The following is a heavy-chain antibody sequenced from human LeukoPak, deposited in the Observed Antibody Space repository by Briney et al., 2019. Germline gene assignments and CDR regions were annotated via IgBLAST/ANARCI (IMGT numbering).Heavy chain of an antibody. D-gene: IGHD3-22*01. CDR3: ARISPRGTYYYDSSGYWSRYFDY. CDR2: INHSGSI. J-gene: IGHJ4*02. Sequence: SETLSLTCAVYGGSFSGYYWSWIRQPPGKGLEWIGEINHSGSINYNPSLKSRVTISVDTSKNQFSLKLSSVTAADTAVYYCARISPRGTYYYDSSGYWSRYFDYWGQGTLVTVSS. CDR1: GGSFSGYY. V-gene: IGHV4-34*01.